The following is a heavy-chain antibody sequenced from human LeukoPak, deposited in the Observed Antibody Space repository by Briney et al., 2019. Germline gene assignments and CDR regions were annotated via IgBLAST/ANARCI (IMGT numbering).Heavy chain of an antibody. V-gene: IGHV1-2*06. D-gene: IGHD5-18*01. CDR2: INPNSGGT. Sequence: ASVKVSCKASGYTFTGYYMHWVRQAPGQGFEWMGRINPNSGGTNYAQKFQGRVTMTRDTSISTAYMELSRLRSDDTAVYYCARSDTAMVKAFDYWGQGTLVTVSS. CDR1: GYTFTGYY. J-gene: IGHJ4*02. CDR3: ARSDTAMVKAFDY.